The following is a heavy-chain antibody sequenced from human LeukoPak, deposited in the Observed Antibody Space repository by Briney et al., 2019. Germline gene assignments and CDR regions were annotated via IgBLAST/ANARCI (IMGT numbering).Heavy chain of an antibody. V-gene: IGHV4-59*01. CDR3: ARFGPNAFDI. Sequence: SETLSLTCTVSGGSISSYYWSWIRQPPGKGLEWTGYIYYSGSTNYNPSLKSRVTISVDTSKNQFSLKLSSVTAADTAVYYCARFGPNAFDIWGQGTMVTVSS. J-gene: IGHJ3*02. CDR1: GGSISSYY. CDR2: IYYSGST. D-gene: IGHD3-10*01.